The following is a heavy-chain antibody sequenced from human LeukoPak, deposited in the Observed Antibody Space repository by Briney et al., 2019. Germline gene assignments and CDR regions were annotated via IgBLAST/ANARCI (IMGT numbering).Heavy chain of an antibody. D-gene: IGHD3-3*01. Sequence: GGSLRLSCAASGFTFSSYTMNWVRQAPGTGLDWVSSIDGPISYIYYADSLNRRFTISRDNAKNSLLLQIISLRTEDTAVYYCARGSISLAWGQGTLVTVSS. CDR2: IDGPISYI. J-gene: IGHJ5*02. CDR1: GFTFSSYT. CDR3: ARGSISLA. V-gene: IGHV3-21*01.